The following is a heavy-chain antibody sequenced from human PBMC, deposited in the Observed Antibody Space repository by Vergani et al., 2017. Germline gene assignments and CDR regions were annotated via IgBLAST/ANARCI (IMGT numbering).Heavy chain of an antibody. CDR2: ISGSGGST. D-gene: IGHD2-8*01. CDR3: AKDGGGIVLMVDDAFDI. V-gene: IGHV3-23*04. Sequence: VQLVESGGGVVQPGRSLRLSCAASGFTFSSYAMSWVRQAPGKGLEWVSAISGSGGSTYYADSVKGRFTISRDNSKNTLYLQMNSLRAEDTAVYYCAKDGGGIVLMVDDAFDIWGQGTMVTVSS. CDR1: GFTFSSYA. J-gene: IGHJ3*02.